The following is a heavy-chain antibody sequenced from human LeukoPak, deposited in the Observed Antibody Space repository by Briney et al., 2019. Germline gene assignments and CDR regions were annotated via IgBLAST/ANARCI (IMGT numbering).Heavy chain of an antibody. D-gene: IGHD3-16*01. CDR3: ARGLLYGRDEDY. Sequence: PGGSLRLSCAASGFTFSSYSMNWVRQAPGKGLEWVSSISSSSSYIYYADSVKGRFTISRDNAKNSPYLQMNSLRAEDTAVYYCARGLLYGRDEDYWGQGTLVTVSS. CDR1: GFTFSSYS. V-gene: IGHV3-21*01. J-gene: IGHJ4*02. CDR2: ISSSSSYI.